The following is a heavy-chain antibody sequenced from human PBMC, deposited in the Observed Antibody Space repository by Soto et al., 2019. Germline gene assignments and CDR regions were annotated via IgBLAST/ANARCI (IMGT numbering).Heavy chain of an antibody. CDR2: IYYSGST. CDR3: ATASPPRYDFWSGYYYYYYYGMDV. V-gene: IGHV4-30-4*01. CDR1: GGSISSGDYY. Sequence: SETLSLTCTVSGGSISSGDYYWSWIRQPPGKGLEWIGYIYYSGSTYYNPSLKSRVTISVDTSKNQFSLKLSSVIAADTAVYYCATASPPRYDFWSGYYYYYYYGMDVWGQGTTVTVSS. J-gene: IGHJ6*02. D-gene: IGHD3-3*01.